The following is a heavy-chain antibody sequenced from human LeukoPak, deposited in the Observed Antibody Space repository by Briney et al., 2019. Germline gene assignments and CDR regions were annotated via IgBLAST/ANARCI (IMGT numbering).Heavy chain of an antibody. CDR2: ISSSSSYI. V-gene: IGHV3-21*01. Sequence: GGSLRLSCGVSGFPFRSNSMNWVRQAPGKGLEWVSSISSSSSYIPYADSVKGRFTISRDNAKNSLYLQMNSLRAEDTAVYYCASRSEFDYWGQGTLVTVSS. CDR1: GFPFRSNS. CDR3: ASRSEFDY. D-gene: IGHD3-16*02. J-gene: IGHJ4*02.